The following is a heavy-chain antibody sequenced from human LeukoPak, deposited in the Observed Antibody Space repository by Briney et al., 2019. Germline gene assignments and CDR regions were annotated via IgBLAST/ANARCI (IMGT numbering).Heavy chain of an antibody. CDR2: VKSKTDGGTT. J-gene: IGHJ4*01. Sequence: GGSLRLSCVASGFTFSDARMSWGRQAPGKGLEWVGRVKSKTDGGTTDYPAPIKDRFTVSRDDSKNTLYLQMNSLKTEDTAVYYCTTEYNWNYVHWGQGTLVTVSS. V-gene: IGHV3-15*01. CDR3: TTEYNWNYVH. D-gene: IGHD1-7*01. CDR1: GFTFSDAR.